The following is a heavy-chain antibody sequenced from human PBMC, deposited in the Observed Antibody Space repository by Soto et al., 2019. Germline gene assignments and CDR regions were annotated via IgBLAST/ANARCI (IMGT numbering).Heavy chain of an antibody. CDR1: GGSFSGYY. D-gene: IGHD3-22*01. CDR2: INHSGST. CDR3: ARGRGVVMFH. V-gene: IGHV4-34*01. J-gene: IGHJ4*02. Sequence: LSLTCAVYGGSFSGYYWSWIRQPPGKGLEWIGEINHSGSTNYNPSLKSRVTISVDTSKNQFSLKLSSVTAADTAVYYCARGRGVVMFHWGQGTLVTVSS.